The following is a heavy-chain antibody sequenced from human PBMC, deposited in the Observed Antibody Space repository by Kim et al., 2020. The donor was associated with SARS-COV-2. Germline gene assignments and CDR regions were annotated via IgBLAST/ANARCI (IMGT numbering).Heavy chain of an antibody. V-gene: IGHV1-8*01. CDR2: MNPNSVNT. CDR1: GYTFTSYD. J-gene: IGHJ6*01. D-gene: IGHD3-10*01. Sequence: ASVKVSCKASGYTFTSYDINWVRKATGQGLEWMGWMNPNSVNTGYAQKCQGRVTMTRNTSISTAYMELRSLRSEDTAVYYCASLFPHYYGSRSYPHYYYY. CDR3: ASLFPHYYGSRSYPHYYYY.